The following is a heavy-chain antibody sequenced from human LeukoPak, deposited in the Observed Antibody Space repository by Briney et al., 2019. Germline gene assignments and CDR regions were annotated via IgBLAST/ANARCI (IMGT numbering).Heavy chain of an antibody. CDR2: LSNSGGST. J-gene: IGHJ4*02. CDR1: GFTFSSYA. CDR3: AKETSSSFDC. Sequence: GGSLRLSCAASGFTFSSYAMNWVRQAPGKGLEWVSGLSNSGGSTYYADSVKGRFTISRDNSKNTLYLQMNSLRAEDTAVYYCAKETSSSFDCWGQGILVTVSS. D-gene: IGHD6-13*01. V-gene: IGHV3-23*01.